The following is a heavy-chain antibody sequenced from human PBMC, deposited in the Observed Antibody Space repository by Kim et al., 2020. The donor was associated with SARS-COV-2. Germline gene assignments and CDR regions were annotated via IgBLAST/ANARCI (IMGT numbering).Heavy chain of an antibody. J-gene: IGHJ4*02. Sequence: GGSLRLSCAASGFTFSSYAMSWVRQAPGKGLEWVSAISGSGGSTYYADSVKGRFTISRDNYKNTLYLQMNSLRAEDTAVYYCAKPTAWGSGSYWFWGAETNDFDYWGQGTLVTVSS. CDR2: ISGSGGST. CDR1: GFTFSSYA. CDR3: AKPTAWGSGSYWFWGAETNDFDY. V-gene: IGHV3-23*01. D-gene: IGHD3-10*01.